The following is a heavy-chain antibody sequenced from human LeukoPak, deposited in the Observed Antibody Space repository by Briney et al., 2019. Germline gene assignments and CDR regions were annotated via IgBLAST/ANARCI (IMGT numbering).Heavy chain of an antibody. CDR1: GFTFSSYS. J-gene: IGHJ6*02. CDR3: ARDRSKSDYYYYGMDV. V-gene: IGHV3-21*04. Sequence: GGSLRLSCAASGFTFSSYSMNWVRQAPGKGLEWVSSISSSSSYIYYADSVKGRFTISRDNAKNSLYLQMNSLRSEDTAVYYCARDRSKSDYYYYGMDVWGQGTTVTVSS. CDR2: ISSSSSYI.